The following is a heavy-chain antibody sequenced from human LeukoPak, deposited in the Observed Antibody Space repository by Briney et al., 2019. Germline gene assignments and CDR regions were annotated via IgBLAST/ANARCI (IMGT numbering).Heavy chain of an antibody. Sequence: ASVKVSCKASGYTFTSYYMHWVRQPPGQGLEWMGIINPSGGSTSYAQKFQGRVTMTRDMSTSTVYMELSSLRSEDTAVYYCARGAHVRMYDSNHNCFDPWGQGTLVTVSS. J-gene: IGHJ5*02. CDR3: ARGAHVRMYDSNHNCFDP. CDR2: INPSGGST. D-gene: IGHD3-22*01. V-gene: IGHV1-46*01. CDR1: GYTFTSYY.